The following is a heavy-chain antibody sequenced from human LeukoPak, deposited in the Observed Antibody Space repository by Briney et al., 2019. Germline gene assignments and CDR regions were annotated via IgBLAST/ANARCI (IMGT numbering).Heavy chain of an antibody. CDR2: MNPNSGNT. D-gene: IGHD1-26*01. J-gene: IGHJ4*02. Sequence: ASVKVSCKASGYTFTSYDINWVRQATGQGLEWMGWMNPNSGNTGYAQKFQERVTITRDMSTSTAYMELSSLRSEDTAVYYCAAVLWDFDYWGQGTLVTVSS. CDR3: AAVLWDFDY. V-gene: IGHV1-8*01. CDR1: GYTFTSYD.